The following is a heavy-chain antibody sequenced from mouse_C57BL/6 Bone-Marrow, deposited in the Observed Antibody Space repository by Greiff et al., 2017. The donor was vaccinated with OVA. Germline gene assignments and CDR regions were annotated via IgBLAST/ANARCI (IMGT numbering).Heavy chain of an antibody. CDR2: IYPGDGDT. J-gene: IGHJ3*01. CDR3: ARLDYSNSFAY. CDR1: GYAFSSSW. Sequence: VQLQQSGPELVKPGASVKISCKASGYAFSSSWMNWVKQRPGKGLEWIGRIYPGDGDTNYNGKFKDKATLTVDKSSSTAYMQLSSLTSEDSAVYYCARLDYSNSFAYWGQGTLVTVSA. V-gene: IGHV1-82*01. D-gene: IGHD2-5*01.